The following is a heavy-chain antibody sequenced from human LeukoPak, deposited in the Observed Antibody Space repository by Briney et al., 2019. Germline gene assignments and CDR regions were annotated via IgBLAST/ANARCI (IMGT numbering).Heavy chain of an antibody. J-gene: IGHJ4*02. V-gene: IGHV4-34*01. Sequence: PSETLSLTYAVYGGSFSGDYWSWIRQPPGKGLEWIGEINHSGSTNYNPSLKSRVTISVDTSKNQFSLKLSSVTAADTAVYYCASCNRGDSSGYYDCYFDYWGQGTLVTVSS. CDR3: ASCNRGDSSGYYDCYFDY. CDR1: GGSFSGDY. CDR2: INHSGST. D-gene: IGHD3-22*01.